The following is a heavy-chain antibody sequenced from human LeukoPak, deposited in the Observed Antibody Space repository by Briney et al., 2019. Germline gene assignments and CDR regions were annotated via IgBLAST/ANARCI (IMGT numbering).Heavy chain of an antibody. CDR3: ARAAVAGRGNAFDI. CDR1: GYTFTGYY. D-gene: IGHD6-19*01. Sequence: ASVKVSCKASGYTFTGYYMHWVRQAPGQGLEWMGWINPNSGGTNYAQKFQGRVTMTRDTSISTAYMELSRLRSDDTAVYYCARAAVAGRGNAFDIWGQGTMVTVSS. J-gene: IGHJ3*02. CDR2: INPNSGGT. V-gene: IGHV1-2*02.